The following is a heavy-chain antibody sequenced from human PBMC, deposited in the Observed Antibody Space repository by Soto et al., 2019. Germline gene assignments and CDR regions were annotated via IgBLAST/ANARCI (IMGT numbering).Heavy chain of an antibody. Sequence: QITLKESGPTVVKPTQTLTLTCSLSGFSLNTGVVGVGWIRQPPGKALEWLAVIYWDDDTSGNPSLRDRLTINRDASDDQVVLTVTNKVPVDTGTYYCARRRGGFGGGWTTPCFDYWGQGTLVTVSS. J-gene: IGHJ4*02. CDR3: ARRRGGFGGGWTTPCFDY. D-gene: IGHD6-19*01. CDR1: GFSLNTGVVG. V-gene: IGHV2-5*02. CDR2: IYWDDDT.